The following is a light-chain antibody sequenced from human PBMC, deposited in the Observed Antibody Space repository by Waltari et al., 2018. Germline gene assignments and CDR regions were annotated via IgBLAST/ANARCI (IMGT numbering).Light chain of an antibody. CDR1: DSDVGAYDF. CDR2: EVI. Sequence: QSALTQPASVSGSPGQSITISCSGTDSDVGAYDFVSWYQQHPGKAPHLIIYEVINRPGVMSIHFSASKSGNPASLTISGLQAEDEADYYCSSYTTSSAPGVFGTGTRVTVL. J-gene: IGLJ1*01. CDR3: SSYTTSSAPGV. V-gene: IGLV2-14*01.